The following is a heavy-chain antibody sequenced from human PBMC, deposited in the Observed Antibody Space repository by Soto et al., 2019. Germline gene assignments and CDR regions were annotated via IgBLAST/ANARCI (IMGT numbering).Heavy chain of an antibody. CDR1: GFTFSTYW. V-gene: IGHV3-7*03. Sequence: XGSLRLSCASSGFTFSTYWMSCVRQAPGKWLEWVANIKQDGSEKYYVDSVKGRFTISRDNAKNSVYLQMNSLRAEDTAVYFCARDWRYCSSSSRPLDEYFKHWGQATLLTVSS. J-gene: IGHJ1*01. D-gene: IGHD2-2*01. CDR2: IKQDGSEK. CDR3: ARDWRYCSSSSRPLDEYFKH.